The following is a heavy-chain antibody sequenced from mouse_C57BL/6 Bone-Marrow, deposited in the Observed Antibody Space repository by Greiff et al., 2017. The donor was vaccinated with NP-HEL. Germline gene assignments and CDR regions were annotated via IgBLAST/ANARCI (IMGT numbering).Heavy chain of an antibody. D-gene: IGHD2-5*01. Sequence: EVKLVESGGGLVKPGGSLKLSCAASGFTFSSYAMSWVRQTPEKRLEWVATISDGGSYTSYPDNVKGRFTISRDNAKNNLYLQMSHLKSEDTAMYYCARAYYSNYLGGQGTLVTVSA. J-gene: IGHJ3*01. CDR2: ISDGGSYT. V-gene: IGHV5-4*03. CDR1: GFTFSSYA. CDR3: ARAYYSNYL.